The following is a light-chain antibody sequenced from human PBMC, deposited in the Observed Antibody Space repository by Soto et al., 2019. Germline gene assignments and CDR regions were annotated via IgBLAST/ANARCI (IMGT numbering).Light chain of an antibody. CDR3: QHYNSYSEA. CDR2: KAS. CDR1: QTISSW. J-gene: IGKJ1*01. Sequence: DIQLTLSPATLSGSVGDRVTITCRASQTISSWLAWYQQKPGKAPKLLIYKASTLKSGVPLRFSGSGSGTEFTLTISSLQPDDFATYYCQHYNSYSEAFGQGTKVDIK. V-gene: IGKV1-5*03.